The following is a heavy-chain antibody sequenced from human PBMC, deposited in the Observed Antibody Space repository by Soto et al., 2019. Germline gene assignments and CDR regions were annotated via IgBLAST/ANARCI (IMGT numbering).Heavy chain of an antibody. V-gene: IGHV2-5*02. Sequence: QITLKESGPTLVKPTQTLTLTCTFSGFSLSTSGVGVGWIRQPPGKALEWLVLIYWDDDKRYSPSLKSRLTITKDPSKNPVVLTMTNMDPVDTATYYCAHSTPVGYDYIWGSYRCYFDYWGQGTLVTVSS. CDR2: IYWDDDK. CDR3: AHSTPVGYDYIWGSYRCYFDY. CDR1: GFSLSTSGVG. J-gene: IGHJ4*02. D-gene: IGHD3-16*02.